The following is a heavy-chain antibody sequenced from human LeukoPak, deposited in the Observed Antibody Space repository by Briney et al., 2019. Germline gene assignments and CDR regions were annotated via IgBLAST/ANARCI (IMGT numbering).Heavy chain of an antibody. V-gene: IGHV1-24*01. D-gene: IGHD5-24*01. CDR3: ASAPRRSRDGFSLDY. CDR2: FDPEDGET. J-gene: IGHJ4*02. CDR1: GYTLTELS. Sequence: GASVKVSCKVSGYTLTELSMHWVRQAPGKGLEWMGGFDPEDGETIYAQKFQGRVTITADESTSTAYMELSSLRSEDTAVYYCASAPRRSRDGFSLDYWGQGTLVTVSS.